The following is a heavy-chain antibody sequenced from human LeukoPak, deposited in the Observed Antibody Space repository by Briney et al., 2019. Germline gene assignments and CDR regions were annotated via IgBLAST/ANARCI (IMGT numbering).Heavy chain of an antibody. D-gene: IGHD3-10*01. CDR3: ARGLGIWFGDY. CDR1: GYTFTSYY. CDR2: INPSGGST. V-gene: IGHV1-46*01. Sequence: ASVKVSCKASGYTFTSYYMHWVRQAPGQGLEWMGIINPSGGSTSYAQKFQGRVTMTRNTSISTAYMELSSLRSEDTAVYYCARGLGIWFGDYWGQGTLVTVSS. J-gene: IGHJ4*02.